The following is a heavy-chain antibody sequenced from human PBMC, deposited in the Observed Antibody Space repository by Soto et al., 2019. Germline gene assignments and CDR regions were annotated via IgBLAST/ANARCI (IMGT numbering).Heavy chain of an antibody. Sequence: SETLSITCTVSGGSLSRYYWSWIRQPPGKGLEWIGYIYYSGSTNYNPSLKSRVTISVDTSKNQFSLKLTSVTAADTAVYFCASGHDAYKVRYWGQGTLVTVSS. J-gene: IGHJ4*02. D-gene: IGHD1-1*01. CDR3: ASGHDAYKVRY. CDR1: GGSLSRYY. CDR2: IYYSGST. V-gene: IGHV4-59*12.